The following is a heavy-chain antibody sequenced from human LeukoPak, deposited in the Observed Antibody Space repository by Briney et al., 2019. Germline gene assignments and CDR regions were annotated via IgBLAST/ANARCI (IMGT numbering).Heavy chain of an antibody. Sequence: SVKVSCKASGGTFSSYAISWVRQAPGQGLEWMGGIIPIFGTANYAQKFQGRVTITADESTSTAYMELSSLRSEDTAVYYCARVPTMVRGVGYFQHWGQGTLVTVSS. V-gene: IGHV1-69*13. CDR3: ARVPTMVRGVGYFQH. D-gene: IGHD3-10*01. CDR1: GGTFSSYA. CDR2: IIPIFGTA. J-gene: IGHJ1*01.